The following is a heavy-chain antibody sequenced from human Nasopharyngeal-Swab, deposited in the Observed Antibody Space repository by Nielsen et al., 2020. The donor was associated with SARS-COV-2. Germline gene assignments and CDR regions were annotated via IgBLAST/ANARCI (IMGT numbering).Heavy chain of an antibody. CDR3: ALEGYCSSWYGYFQH. CDR1: GGSFSGYY. J-gene: IGHJ1*01. CDR2: IYYSGST. V-gene: IGHV4-31*11. Sequence: SETLSLTCAVYGGSFSGYYWSWIRQHPGKGLEWIGYIYYSGSTYYNPSLKSRVTISVDTSKNQFSLKLSSVTAADTAVYYCALEGYCSSWYGYFQHWGQGTLVTVSS. D-gene: IGHD6-13*01.